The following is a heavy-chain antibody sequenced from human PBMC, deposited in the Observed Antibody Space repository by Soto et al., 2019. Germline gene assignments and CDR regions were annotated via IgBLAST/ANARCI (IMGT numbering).Heavy chain of an antibody. CDR2: IDKSGGDT. V-gene: IGHV3-23*05. CDR3: AKDTYSRSWYF. Sequence: VQLLESGGDLVQPGGSLRLSCAASGFTFTNYLMTWVRQAPGKGLEWVSSIDKSGGDTYYADSVKGRFTISRDNSKNTLYPQMNGLRAEDTALYYCAKDTYSRSWYFWGQGTLVTVSS. D-gene: IGHD2-2*01. J-gene: IGHJ4*02. CDR1: GFTFTNYL.